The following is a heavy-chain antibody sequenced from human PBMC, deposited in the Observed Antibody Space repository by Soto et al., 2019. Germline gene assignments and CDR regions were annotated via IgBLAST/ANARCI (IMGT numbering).Heavy chain of an antibody. V-gene: IGHV1-69*13. CDR1: GGTFSSYA. D-gene: IGHD2-15*01. J-gene: IGHJ5*02. CDR3: TRYCSGGSCYSGSDWFDP. Sequence: ASVKVSCRASGGTFSSYAISWVRQAPGQGLEWMGGIIPIFGTANYAQKFQGRVTITADESTSTAYMELSSLRSQGTAVYYCTRYCSGGSCYSGSDWFDPWGQGTLVTVSS. CDR2: IIPIFGTA.